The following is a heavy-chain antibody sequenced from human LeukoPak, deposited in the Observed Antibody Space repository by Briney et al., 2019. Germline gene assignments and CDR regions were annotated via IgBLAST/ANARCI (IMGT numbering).Heavy chain of an antibody. CDR2: IHYSGST. V-gene: IGHV4-59*01. CDR3: ARDGRGIEVAGNYYFGMDV. CDR1: GGSISSYY. D-gene: IGHD6-19*01. Sequence: PSETLSLTCTVSGGSISSYYWSWIRQPPGKGLEWIGYIHYSGSTTYNPSLKSRVTISIDTSKNQFSLNLKSVTAADTAVYYCARDGRGIEVAGNYYFGMDVWGQGTTVTV. J-gene: IGHJ6*02.